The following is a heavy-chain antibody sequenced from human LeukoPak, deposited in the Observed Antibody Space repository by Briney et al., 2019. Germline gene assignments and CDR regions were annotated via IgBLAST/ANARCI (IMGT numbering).Heavy chain of an antibody. CDR1: GFTFSSYD. Sequence: GGSLRLSCAASGFTFSSYDMSWVRQAPGKGLEWVSVITGSGDSTYYADSVKGRFTISRDNSKNTLYLQMNSLRAEDTAVYYCAKDNDFWSGYAQNWGQGTLVTVSS. CDR3: AKDNDFWSGYAQN. J-gene: IGHJ4*02. D-gene: IGHD3-3*01. V-gene: IGHV3-23*01. CDR2: ITGSGDST.